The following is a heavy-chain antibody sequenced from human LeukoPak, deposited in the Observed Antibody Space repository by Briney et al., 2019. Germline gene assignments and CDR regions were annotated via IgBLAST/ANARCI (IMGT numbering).Heavy chain of an antibody. CDR2: IYSGGST. Sequence: GGSLRLSCAASGFTFSSYAMHWVRQAPGKGLEWVSVIYSGGSTYYADSVKGRFTISRDNSKNTLYLQMNSLRAEDTAVYYCARDARDAYYYYYMDVWGKGTTVTVSS. CDR3: ARDARDAYYYYYMDV. CDR1: GFTFSSYA. J-gene: IGHJ6*03. V-gene: IGHV3-53*01.